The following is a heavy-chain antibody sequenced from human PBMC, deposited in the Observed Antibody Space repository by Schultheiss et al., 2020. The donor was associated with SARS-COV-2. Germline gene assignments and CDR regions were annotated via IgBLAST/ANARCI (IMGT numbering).Heavy chain of an antibody. D-gene: IGHD6-6*01. Sequence: GGSLRLSCAASGFTVSSNYMSWVRQAPGKGLEWVSSISSSSSYIYYADSVKGRFTISRDNAKNSLYLQMNSLRAEDTAVYYCAKEIAARAFDYWGQGTLVTVSS. CDR2: ISSSSSYI. V-gene: IGHV3-21*04. CDR3: AKEIAARAFDY. CDR1: GFTVSSNY. J-gene: IGHJ4*02.